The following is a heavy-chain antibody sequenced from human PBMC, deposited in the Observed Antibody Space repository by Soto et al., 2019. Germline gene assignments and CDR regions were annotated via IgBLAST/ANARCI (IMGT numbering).Heavy chain of an antibody. CDR3: AKRFGDYVGWFGP. J-gene: IGHJ5*02. D-gene: IGHD4-17*01. Sequence: QVQLQESGPGLVKPSETLSLTCTVSGVSITDYHWSWIRRSPGRGLEWIGYIFSRGTPNYNPSLKSRVPISVDTSRNQFSLTLSSLTAADATMYFCAKRFGDYVGWFGPWGQGALVIVSS. CDR1: GVSITDYH. CDR2: IFSRGTP. V-gene: IGHV4-59*01.